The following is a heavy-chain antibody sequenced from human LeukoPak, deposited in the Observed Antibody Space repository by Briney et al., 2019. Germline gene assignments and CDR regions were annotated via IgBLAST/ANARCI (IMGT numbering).Heavy chain of an antibody. CDR3: ARDLGIAAAGKNWFDP. Sequence: PGGSLRLSCAASGFTFSSYAMHWVRQAPGKGLEWVAVISYDGSNKYYADSVKGRFTISRDNSKNTLYLQMNSLRAEDTAVYYCARDLGIAAAGKNWFDPWGQGTLVTVSS. CDR2: ISYDGSNK. D-gene: IGHD6-13*01. J-gene: IGHJ5*02. V-gene: IGHV3-30*04. CDR1: GFTFSSYA.